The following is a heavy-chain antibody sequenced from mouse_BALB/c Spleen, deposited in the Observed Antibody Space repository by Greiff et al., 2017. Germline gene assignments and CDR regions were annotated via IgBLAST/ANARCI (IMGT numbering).Heavy chain of an antibody. CDR2: ISYDGSN. CDR3: ARDYYGYCDY. D-gene: IGHD1-1*01. Sequence: ESGPGLVKPSQSLSLTCSVTGYSITSGYYWNWIRQFPGNKLEWMGYISYDGSNNYHPSLKNRISITRDTSKNQFFLKLNSVTTEDTATYYCARDYYGYCDYWGQGTTLTVSS. CDR1: GYSITSGYY. V-gene: IGHV3-6*02. J-gene: IGHJ2*01.